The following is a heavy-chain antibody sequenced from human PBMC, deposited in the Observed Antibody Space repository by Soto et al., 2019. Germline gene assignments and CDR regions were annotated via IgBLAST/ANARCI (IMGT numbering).Heavy chain of an antibody. D-gene: IGHD3-10*01. J-gene: IGHJ6*02. Sequence: ASVKVSCKASGYTFTSSYMHWVRQAPGQGLEWMGIINPSGGSTSYAQKFQGRVTMTRDTSTSTVYMELSSLRSEDTAVYYCARGIYYYGSEGAYYYYYGMDVWGQGTTVTVSS. V-gene: IGHV1-46*01. CDR3: ARGIYYYGSEGAYYYYYGMDV. CDR1: GYTFTSSY. CDR2: INPSGGST.